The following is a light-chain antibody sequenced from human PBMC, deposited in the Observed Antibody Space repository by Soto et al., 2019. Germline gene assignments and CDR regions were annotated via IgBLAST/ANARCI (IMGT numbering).Light chain of an antibody. CDR2: EVS. V-gene: IGLV2-14*01. CDR3: SSYTSSSTLHWV. J-gene: IGLJ3*02. Sequence: QSVLTQPASVSGSPGQSITISCTGTSSDVGGYNYVSWYQLHPGKAPKLMIFEVSNRPSGVSNRFSGSNSGNTASLTISGLQAEEKADYFCSSYTSSSTLHWVFGGGTKLTVL. CDR1: SSDVGGYNY.